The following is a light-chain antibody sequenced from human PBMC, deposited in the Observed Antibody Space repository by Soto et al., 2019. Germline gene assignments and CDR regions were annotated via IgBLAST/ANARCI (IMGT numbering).Light chain of an antibody. CDR1: QSVSSN. Sequence: EIVMTQSPATLSVSPGERATLSCRASQSVSSNLAWYQQKPGQAPRLLIYGASTRATGIPATFSGSGSGKDFSLIISSLQSEDVAIYYCQQYYKWPRTFGPGTKVDIK. CDR3: QQYYKWPRT. J-gene: IGKJ1*01. CDR2: GAS. V-gene: IGKV3-15*01.